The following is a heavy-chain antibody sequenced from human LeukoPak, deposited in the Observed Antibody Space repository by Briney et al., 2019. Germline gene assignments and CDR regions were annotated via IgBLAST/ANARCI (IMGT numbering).Heavy chain of an antibody. V-gene: IGHV3-53*01. J-gene: IGHJ6*03. CDR2: IYSGGST. Sequence: GGSLRLSCAASGFTVSSNYMSWVRQAPGKGLEWVSVIYSGGSTYYADSVKGRFTISRDNSKNTLYLQMNSLRAEDTAVYYCARMDTAMVLGYYYYYMDVWGKGTTVTISS. D-gene: IGHD5-18*01. CDR3: ARMDTAMVLGYYYYYMDV. CDR1: GFTVSSNY.